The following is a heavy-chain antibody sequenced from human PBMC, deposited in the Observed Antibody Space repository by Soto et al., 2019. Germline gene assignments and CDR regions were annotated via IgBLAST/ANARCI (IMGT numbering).Heavy chain of an antibody. CDR1: GGSIIRGDYY. V-gene: IGHV4-30-4*01. CDR3: AREDDFWSGEEDV. CDR2: IYYSGST. Sequence: PSQTLSRTCTVSGGSIIRGDYYWSWIRQPPGKGLEWIGYIYYSGSTYYNPSLKSRVTISVDTSKNQFSLKLSSVTAADSAVYYCAREDDFWSGEEDVWGQGTTVTAP. D-gene: IGHD3-3*01. J-gene: IGHJ6*02.